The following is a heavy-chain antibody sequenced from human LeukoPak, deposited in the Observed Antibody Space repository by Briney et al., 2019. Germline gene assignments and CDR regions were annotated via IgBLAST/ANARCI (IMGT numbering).Heavy chain of an antibody. D-gene: IGHD3-3*01. CDR3: ARQERAIYDFWSGYYSSTCWFDP. Sequence: GGSLRLSCAASGFTFSSYSMNWVRQAPGKGLEWVSSISSSSSYIYYADSVKGRFTISRGDAKNSLYLQMNSLRAEDTAVYYCARQERAIYDFWSGYYSSTCWFDPWGQGTLVTVSS. CDR2: ISSSSSYI. CDR1: GFTFSSYS. J-gene: IGHJ5*02. V-gene: IGHV3-21*01.